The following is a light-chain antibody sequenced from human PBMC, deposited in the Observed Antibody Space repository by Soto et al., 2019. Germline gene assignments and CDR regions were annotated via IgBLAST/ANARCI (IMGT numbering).Light chain of an antibody. V-gene: IGKV3-15*01. J-gene: IGKJ2*01. CDR2: GAS. Sequence: ETVMTQSPATLSVSPGERATLSCRASQTIANNLAWYQQRPGQAPRLLIYGASTRATGIPARFSGSGSGTKFTLTISRLQSEDFAVYYCQQYNNWPPYTFGQGTKLEIK. CDR3: QQYNNWPPYT. CDR1: QTIANN.